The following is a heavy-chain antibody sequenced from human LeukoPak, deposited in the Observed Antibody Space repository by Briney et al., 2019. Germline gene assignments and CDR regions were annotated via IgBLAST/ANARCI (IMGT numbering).Heavy chain of an antibody. CDR3: AREKRYCSSTSCSYYGMDV. V-gene: IGHV1-8*01. J-gene: IGHJ6*02. CDR2: MNPNSGNT. D-gene: IGHD2-2*01. Sequence: ASVKVSCKASGYTLTSYDINWVRQATGQGLEWMGWMNPNSGNTGYAQKFQGRVTMTRNTSISTAYMELSSLRSEDTAVYYCAREKRYCSSTSCSYYGMDVWGQGTTVTVSS. CDR1: GYTLTSYD.